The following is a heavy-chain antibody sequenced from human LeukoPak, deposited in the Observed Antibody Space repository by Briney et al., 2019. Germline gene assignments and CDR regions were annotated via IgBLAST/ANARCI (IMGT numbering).Heavy chain of an antibody. J-gene: IGHJ6*02. CDR1: AFIFSGHW. D-gene: IGHD3-22*01. V-gene: IGHV3-7*03. CDR3: ASRYYYDSSGYYRYYYYGMDV. Sequence: GGSLRLSCEGSAFIFSGHWMNWVRQTPGKGLEWVASIKEDGSERQYVDSVKGRFSISRDNTKGSLFLQLNSLRAEDTAVYYCASRYYYDSSGYYRYYYYGMDVWGQGTTVTVSS. CDR2: IKEDGSER.